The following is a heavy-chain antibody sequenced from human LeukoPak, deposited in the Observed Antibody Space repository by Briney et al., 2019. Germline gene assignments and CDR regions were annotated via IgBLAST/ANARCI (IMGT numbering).Heavy chain of an antibody. CDR1: GFTFSNYV. CDR3: AREERAAYCGGERGCAFDI. CDR2: IYYSGST. J-gene: IGHJ3*02. D-gene: IGHD2-21*01. V-gene: IGHV4-59*12. Sequence: GSLRLSCAASGFTFSNYVMSWVRQAPGKGLEWIGYIYYSGSTNYNPSLKSRVTISVDTSKNQFSLKLSSVTAADTAVYYCAREERAAYCGGERGCAFDIWGQGTMVTVPS.